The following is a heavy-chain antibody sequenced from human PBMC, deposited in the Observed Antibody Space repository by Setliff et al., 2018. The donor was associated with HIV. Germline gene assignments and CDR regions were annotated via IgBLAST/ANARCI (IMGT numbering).Heavy chain of an antibody. CDR1: GISIFSSSYY. CDR3: ASFFVTTVTNQDY. D-gene: IGHD4-17*01. CDR2: IYYSGST. Sequence: PSETLSLTCTVSGISIFSSSYYYNWIRQPPGKGLEWIGSIYYSGSTSYNPSLKSRVTISVDTSNNQFSLKLTSVTAADTAMYYCASFFVTTVTNQDYWGQGTPVTVSS. V-gene: IGHV4-39*01. J-gene: IGHJ4*02.